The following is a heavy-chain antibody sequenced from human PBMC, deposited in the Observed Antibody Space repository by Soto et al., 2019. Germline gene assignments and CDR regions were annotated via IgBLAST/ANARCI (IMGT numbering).Heavy chain of an antibody. V-gene: IGHV1-2*04. J-gene: IGHJ3*02. CDR1: GYTFTGYY. CDR2: INPNSGGT. CDR3: AREYYDFWSGSDAFDI. D-gene: IGHD3-3*01. Sequence: GASVKVSCKASGYTFTGYYMHWVRQAPGQGLEWMGWINPNSGGTNYAQKFQGWVTMTRDTSISTAYMELSRLRSDDTAVYYCAREYYDFWSGSDAFDIWGQGTMVTVS.